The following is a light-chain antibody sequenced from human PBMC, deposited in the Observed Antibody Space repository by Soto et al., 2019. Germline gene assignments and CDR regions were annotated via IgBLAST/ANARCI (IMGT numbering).Light chain of an antibody. Sequence: QSVLTQPPSASGTPGQRVTISCSGSSSNIGTNYVYWYQQLPGTAPALLIYRDNQRPSGVPDRFSGSKSGTSASLAISGLRSEDEDDYYCAAWDDSLSVGVFGGGTKLAVI. J-gene: IGLJ2*01. CDR2: RDN. V-gene: IGLV1-47*01. CDR3: AAWDDSLSVGV. CDR1: SSNIGTNY.